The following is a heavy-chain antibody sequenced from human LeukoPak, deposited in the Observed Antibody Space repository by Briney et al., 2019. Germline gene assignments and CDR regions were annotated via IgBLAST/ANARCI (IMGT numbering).Heavy chain of an antibody. Sequence: SETLSLTCAVYGGSFSGYYWSWIRQPPGKGLEWIGSMYYSGSTYYNPSLKSRVTISIDTSKNQFSLKLSSVTAADTAVYYCARQWEDSSGWYRVFDLWVQGTMVTVSS. CDR1: GGSFSGYY. V-gene: IGHV4-34*01. J-gene: IGHJ3*01. D-gene: IGHD6-19*01. CDR2: MYYSGST. CDR3: ARQWEDSSGWYRVFDL.